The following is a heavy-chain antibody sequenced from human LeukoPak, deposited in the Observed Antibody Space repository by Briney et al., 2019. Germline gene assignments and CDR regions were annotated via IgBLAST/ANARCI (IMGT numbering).Heavy chain of an antibody. D-gene: IGHD3-10*01. CDR3: ARVSLVRGAPDYYFDY. J-gene: IGHJ4*02. CDR2: IYTSGST. V-gene: IGHV4-4*07. Sequence: SETLSLTCTVSGDSISNYYWSWIRQPAGKGLEWIGRIYTSGSTNYNPSLKSRVTVSVDTSKNQFSLKLSSVTAADTAVYYCARVSLVRGAPDYYFDYWGQGTLVTVSS. CDR1: GDSISNYY.